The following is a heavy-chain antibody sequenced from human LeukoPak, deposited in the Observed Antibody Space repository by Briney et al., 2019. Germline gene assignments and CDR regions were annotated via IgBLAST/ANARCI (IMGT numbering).Heavy chain of an antibody. CDR2: INHSGST. Sequence: SETLSLTCAVYGGSFSGYYWSWIRQPPGKGLEWIGGINHSGSTNYNPSLKSRVTISVDTSKNQFSLKLSSVTAADTAVYYCARGHPRSTYYYDSSGRGDYWGQGTLVTVSS. CDR3: ARGHPRSTYYYDSSGRGDY. J-gene: IGHJ4*02. D-gene: IGHD3-22*01. V-gene: IGHV4-34*01. CDR1: GGSFSGYY.